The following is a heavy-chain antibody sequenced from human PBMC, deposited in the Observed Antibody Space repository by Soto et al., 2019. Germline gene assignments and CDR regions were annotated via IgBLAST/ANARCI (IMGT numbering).Heavy chain of an antibody. CDR2: IIPIFGTA. CDR1: GGTFSSYA. J-gene: IGHJ4*02. V-gene: IGHV1-69*13. D-gene: IGHD3-22*01. Sequence: ASVKVSCKASGGTFSSYAISWVRQAPGQGLEWMGGIIPIFGTANYAQKFQGRVTITADESTSTAYMELSSLRSEDTAVYYCARVSKRPYYYDSSGYYKNWGQGTLVTVSS. CDR3: ARVSKRPYYYDSSGYYKN.